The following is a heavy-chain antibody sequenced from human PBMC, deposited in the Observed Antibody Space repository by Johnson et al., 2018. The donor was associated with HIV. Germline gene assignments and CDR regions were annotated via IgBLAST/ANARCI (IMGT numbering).Heavy chain of an antibody. CDR3: ARDQAAAGGEAFEI. J-gene: IGHJ3*02. D-gene: IGHD6-13*01. Sequence: QVQLVESGGGVVQPGRSLRLSCAASGFTFSNYAMDWVRQAPGKGLEWVALISYNGSHKYYADSVKGRFTISRDNSKSTLYLQMNSLRAEDTAVYYCARDQAAAGGEAFEIWGQGTMVTVSS. CDR1: GFTFSNYA. V-gene: IGHV3-30*04. CDR2: ISYNGSHK.